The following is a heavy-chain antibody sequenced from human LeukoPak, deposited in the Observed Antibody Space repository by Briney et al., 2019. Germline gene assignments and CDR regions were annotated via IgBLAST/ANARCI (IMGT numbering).Heavy chain of an antibody. CDR2: INDDGSNT. CDR3: VRGGASTWS. V-gene: IGHV3-74*01. D-gene: IGHD2-15*01. CDR1: GFTFKNYW. J-gene: IGHJ5*02. Sequence: GGSLRLSCAASGFTFKNYWMHWVRQAPGKGPVWVSRINDDGSNTSYADSVKGRFTISRDDAKNTLYLQMNSLRAGDTAVYYCVRGGASTWSWGQGTLVTVSS.